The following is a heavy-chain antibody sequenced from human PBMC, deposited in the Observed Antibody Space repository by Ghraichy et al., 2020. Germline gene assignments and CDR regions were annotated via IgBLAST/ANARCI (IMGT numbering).Heavy chain of an antibody. J-gene: IGHJ2*01. CDR1: GGSISSYY. D-gene: IGHD3-22*01. CDR2: IYYSGST. CDR3: ARVRGRPYYYDSSAPWYFDL. Sequence: SETLSLTCTVSGGSISSYYWSWIRQPPGKGLEWIGYIYYSGSTNYNPSLKSRVTISVDTSKNQFSLKLSSVTAADTAVYYCARVRGRPYYYDSSAPWYFDLWGRGTLVTVSS. V-gene: IGHV4-59*01.